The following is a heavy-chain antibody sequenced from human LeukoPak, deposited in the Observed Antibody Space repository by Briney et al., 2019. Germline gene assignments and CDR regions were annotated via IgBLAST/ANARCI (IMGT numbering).Heavy chain of an antibody. D-gene: IGHD5-24*01. Sequence: TGGSLRLSCAVSGFIVSSNHMNWVRQAPGKGLEWVSVIYSGGYSGGGPFYADSVKGRFTTSSDSSKNTPFLQMNSLRAEDTAVYYCARDVYGDGYNSFDYWGLGILVTVSS. J-gene: IGHJ4*02. V-gene: IGHV3-66*01. CDR3: ARDVYGDGYNSFDY. CDR2: IYSGGYSGGGP. CDR1: GFIVSSNH.